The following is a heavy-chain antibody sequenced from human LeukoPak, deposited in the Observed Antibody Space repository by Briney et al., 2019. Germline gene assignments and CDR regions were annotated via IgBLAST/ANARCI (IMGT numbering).Heavy chain of an antibody. CDR2: VHYSGST. D-gene: IGHD1-26*01. CDR1: GGSISSYY. CDR3: ARLRRVGATPFDY. Sequence: PSETLSLTCTVSGGSISSYYWSWIRQPPGKGLEWIGYVHYSGSTNYNPSLKSRVTISVDTSKNQFSLKLSSVTTADTAVYYCARLRRVGATPFDYWGQGTLVTVSS. V-gene: IGHV4-59*01. J-gene: IGHJ4*02.